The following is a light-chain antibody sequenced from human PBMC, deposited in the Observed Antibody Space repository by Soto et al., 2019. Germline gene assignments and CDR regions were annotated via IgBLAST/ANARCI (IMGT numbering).Light chain of an antibody. CDR2: DAS. V-gene: IGKV3-11*01. J-gene: IGKJ2*01. CDR1: QSVSSY. Sequence: EIVLTQSPAILSLSPGERATLSCRASQSVSSYLAWYQQKSGQAPRLLIYDASTRATDIPARFSGSGSGTDFTLTISSLEPEEFAVYYCQQRSNWPPYTFGQGTKLEIK. CDR3: QQRSNWPPYT.